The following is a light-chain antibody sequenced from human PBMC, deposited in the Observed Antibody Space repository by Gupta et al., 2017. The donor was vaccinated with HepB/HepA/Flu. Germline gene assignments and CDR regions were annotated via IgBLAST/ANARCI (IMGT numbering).Light chain of an antibody. CDR1: LTPLYSDGNTY. V-gene: IGKV2-30*01. Sequence: DFVITQSPLSLPVTLGQSASISCRSSLTPLYSDGNTYLSWFHQRPGQSRRLLIYKVSNRDSVVLDRFCGSGSGNDFTLNVSRVEAEDVGIYYCRQGKHWPVTFGQGTQVE. CDR2: KVS. J-gene: IGKJ1*01. CDR3: RQGKHWPVT.